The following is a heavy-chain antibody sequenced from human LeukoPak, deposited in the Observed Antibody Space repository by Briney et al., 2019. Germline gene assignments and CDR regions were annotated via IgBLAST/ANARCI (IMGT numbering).Heavy chain of an antibody. CDR2: IYYSGST. D-gene: IGHD3-22*01. V-gene: IGHV4-39*01. J-gene: IGHJ4*02. CDR1: GGSISSSSYY. CDR3: ARLGYDSSSGTFDY. Sequence: SETLSLTCTVSGGSISSSSYYWGWIRQPPGKGPEWIGSIYYSGSTYYNPSLKSRVTISVDTSKNQFSLKLSSVTAADTAVYYCARLGYDSSSGTFDYWGQGTLVTVSS.